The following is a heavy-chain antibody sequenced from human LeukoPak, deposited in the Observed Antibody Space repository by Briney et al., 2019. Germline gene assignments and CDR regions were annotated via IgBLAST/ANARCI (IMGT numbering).Heavy chain of an antibody. J-gene: IGHJ6*02. Sequence: GESLRLSCAASGFTFSSYGMNWVRQAPGKGLEWVAVISYDGTKKYYADSVKGRITISRDNSKNTLSLQMNSLRPEDTAVYYCAKDRSSTGIYGMDVWGQGTTVTVSS. CDR2: ISYDGTKK. D-gene: IGHD2-2*01. CDR3: AKDRSSTGIYGMDV. CDR1: GFTFSSYG. V-gene: IGHV3-30*18.